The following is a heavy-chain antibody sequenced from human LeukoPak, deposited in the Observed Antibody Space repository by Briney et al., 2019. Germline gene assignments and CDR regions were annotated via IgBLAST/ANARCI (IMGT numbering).Heavy chain of an antibody. CDR2: ISYDGSNK. D-gene: IGHD3-10*01. J-gene: IGHJ4*02. Sequence: GGSLRLSCAASGFTFSSYGMHWVCQAPRKGLDWVAVISYDGSNKYYADSVKGRFTISRDNSKNTLYLQMNSLRAEDTAVYYCAKDPHYYYGSGSSFDYWGQGTLVTVSS. V-gene: IGHV3-30*18. CDR1: GFTFSSYG. CDR3: AKDPHYYYGSGSSFDY.